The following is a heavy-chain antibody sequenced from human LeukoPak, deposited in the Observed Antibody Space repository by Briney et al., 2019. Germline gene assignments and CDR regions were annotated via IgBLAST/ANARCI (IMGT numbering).Heavy chain of an antibody. CDR2: ISGSGGST. CDR1: GFTFSSYA. Sequence: GGSLRLSCAVPGFTFSSYAMSWVRQAPGKGLEWVSAISGSGGSTYYADSVKGRFTISRDNSKNTLYLQMNSLRAEDTAVYYCGKDYDHHANPWDYWGQGTLVTVSS. V-gene: IGHV3-23*01. CDR3: GKDYDHHANPWDY. D-gene: IGHD3-3*01. J-gene: IGHJ4*02.